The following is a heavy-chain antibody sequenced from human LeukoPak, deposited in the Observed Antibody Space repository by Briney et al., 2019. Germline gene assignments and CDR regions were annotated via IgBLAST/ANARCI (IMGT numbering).Heavy chain of an antibody. J-gene: IGHJ4*02. CDR1: GASISSTSHN. CDR3: XXRPKQPGFWSGYVDY. CDR2: IHQSGAT. Sequence: SETLSLTCTVSGASISSTSHNWDWIRQPPGKGLESIGSIHQSGATYYNPSPESRVTISIHTSKNQFSLKLTPVTAADTTIYYXXXRPKQPGFWSGYVDYWGLGALVTVSS. D-gene: IGHD3-3*01. V-gene: IGHV4-39*01.